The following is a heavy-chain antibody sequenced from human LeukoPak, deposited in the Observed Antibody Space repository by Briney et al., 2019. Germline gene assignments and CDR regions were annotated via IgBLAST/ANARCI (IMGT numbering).Heavy chain of an antibody. V-gene: IGHV3-21*01. D-gene: IGHD6-6*01. CDR2: ISSSSSYI. Sequence: GGSLRLPCAASGFPFSSYALNWVRQAPGKGLEWVSSISSSSSYIYYADSLKGRFTISRDDANNSLYLHMNSLRAEDTAVYYCARDRLGYDSSSSRFDYWGQGTLVTVSS. CDR3: ARDRLGYDSSSSRFDY. J-gene: IGHJ4*02. CDR1: GFPFSSYA.